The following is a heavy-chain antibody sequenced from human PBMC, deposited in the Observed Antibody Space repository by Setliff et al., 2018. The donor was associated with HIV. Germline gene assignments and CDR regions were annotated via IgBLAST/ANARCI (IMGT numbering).Heavy chain of an antibody. CDR1: GGTFSSHG. CDR3: ARGWSEETTMFQVESFQQ. D-gene: IGHD3-10*02. CDR2: IIPVLNIA. V-gene: IGHV1-69*10. J-gene: IGHJ1*01. Sequence: EASVKVSCKSSGGTFSSHGISWVRQAPGQGLEWMGGIIPVLNIANYAQKFQGRVTLTADKSTDTVYMELRSLRSDDTAAYYCARGWSEETTMFQVESFQQWGQGTLVTVSS.